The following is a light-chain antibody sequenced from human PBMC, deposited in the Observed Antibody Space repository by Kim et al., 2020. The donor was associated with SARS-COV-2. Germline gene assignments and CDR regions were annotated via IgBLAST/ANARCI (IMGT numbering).Light chain of an antibody. CDR1: QSVRSK. V-gene: IGKV3-15*01. J-gene: IGKJ2*01. CDR3: QQYNSWPPYT. Sequence: EIVMTQSPATLSVSPGERATLSCRASQSVRSKLAWYQQKSGQAPRLLIYGASTRATGVPARFSVSGSGTEFTLTISSLQSEDFAVYYCQQYNSWPPYTFGQGTKLEI. CDR2: GAS.